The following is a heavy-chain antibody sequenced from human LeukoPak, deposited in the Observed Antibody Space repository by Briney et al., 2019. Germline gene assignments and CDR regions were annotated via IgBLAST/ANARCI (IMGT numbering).Heavy chain of an antibody. CDR3: ARSRLPNWFDP. CDR1: GFTFSSYP. Sequence: GGSLRLSCAASGFTFSSYPMSWVRQAPGQGLEWVSSISGTGGNTYYADSVKGRFTISRDNSKNTLYLQMNSLRAEDTAVYYCARSRLPNWFDPWGQGTLVTVSS. D-gene: IGHD5/OR15-5a*01. CDR2: ISGTGGNT. V-gene: IGHV3-23*01. J-gene: IGHJ5*02.